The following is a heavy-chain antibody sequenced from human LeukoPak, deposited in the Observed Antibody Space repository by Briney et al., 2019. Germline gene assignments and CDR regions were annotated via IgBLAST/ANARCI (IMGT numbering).Heavy chain of an antibody. CDR1: GGTFSSYA. V-gene: IGHV1-69*06. Sequence: ASVKVSCKASGGTFSSYAISWVRQAPRQGLEWMGGIIPIFGTANYAQKFQGRVTITADKSTSTAYMELSSLRSEDTAVYYCAAYCSSTSCYVLFDPWGQGTLVTVSS. J-gene: IGHJ5*02. CDR3: AAYCSSTSCYVLFDP. D-gene: IGHD2-2*01. CDR2: IIPIFGTA.